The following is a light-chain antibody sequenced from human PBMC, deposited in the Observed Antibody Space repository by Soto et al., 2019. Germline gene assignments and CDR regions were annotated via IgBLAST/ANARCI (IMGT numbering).Light chain of an antibody. Sequence: IVLTQSPATLSLSPGEGATLSCRASQRIGDYVAWFQQKPGQAPRLLIYDGSNRAVGIPARFSGSASGTDSTLTISSLEREDFAVYDCQQRSAWPLTFGGVTRVEI. CDR1: QRIGDY. V-gene: IGKV3-11*01. CDR3: QQRSAWPLT. J-gene: IGKJ4*01. CDR2: DGS.